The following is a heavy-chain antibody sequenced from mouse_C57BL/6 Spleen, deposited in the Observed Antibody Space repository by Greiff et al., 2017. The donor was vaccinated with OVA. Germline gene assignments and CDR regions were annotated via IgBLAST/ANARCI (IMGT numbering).Heavy chain of an antibody. CDR2: IWSVGST. Sequence: VQGVESGPGLVQPSQSLSITCTVSGFSLTSYGVHWVRQSPGKGLEWLGVIWSVGSTDYNAAFISRLSISKDNSKSQVFFKMNSLQADDTAIYYCASYYYGSSPYWYFDVWGTGTTVTVSS. CDR3: ASYYYGSSPYWYFDV. J-gene: IGHJ1*03. V-gene: IGHV2-2*01. CDR1: GFSLTSYG. D-gene: IGHD1-1*01.